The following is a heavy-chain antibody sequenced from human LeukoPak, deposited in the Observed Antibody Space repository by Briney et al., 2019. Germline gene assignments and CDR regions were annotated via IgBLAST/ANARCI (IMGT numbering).Heavy chain of an antibody. CDR2: IYHSGST. Sequence: SETLTLTCTVSGGSISSGGYYWSWIRQPPGKGLEWIGYIYHSGSTYYNPSLKSRVTISVDRSKNQFSLKLSSGTAADTAVYYCARGYNWGQGTLVTVSS. CDR1: GGSISSGGYY. D-gene: IGHD5-24*01. V-gene: IGHV4-30-2*01. CDR3: ARGYN. J-gene: IGHJ4*02.